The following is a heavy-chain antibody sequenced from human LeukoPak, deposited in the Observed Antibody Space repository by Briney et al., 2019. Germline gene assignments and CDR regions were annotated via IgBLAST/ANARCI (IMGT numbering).Heavy chain of an antibody. CDR3: ARGHIPAAGRDTVYGLDV. V-gene: IGHV4-34*01. D-gene: IGHD6-13*01. J-gene: IGHJ6*02. Sequence: SETLSLTCGVSGGSFTAYYWSWIRQPPGKGLEWIGEIKHTGTTKFSPSLNSRVTISVDTSKNQFSLELTSVTAADTAVYYCARGHIPAAGRDTVYGLDVWGQGITVTVSS. CDR1: GGSFTAYY. CDR2: IKHTGTT.